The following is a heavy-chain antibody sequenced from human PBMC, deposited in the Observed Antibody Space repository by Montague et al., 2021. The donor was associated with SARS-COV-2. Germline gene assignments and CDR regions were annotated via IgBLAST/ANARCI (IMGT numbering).Heavy chain of an antibody. V-gene: IGHV4-39*01. D-gene: IGHD2-2*01. J-gene: IGHJ6*02. Sequence: SETLSLTCTVSGGSISSSSYYWGWIRRPPGKGLEWIGSIYYRGSTYYXPSLKSRVTISVDTSKNQFSLKLSSVTAADTAVYYCASALGYCSSTSCYSVYGMDVWGQGTTVTVSS. CDR2: IYYRGST. CDR3: ASALGYCSSTSCYSVYGMDV. CDR1: GGSISSSSYY.